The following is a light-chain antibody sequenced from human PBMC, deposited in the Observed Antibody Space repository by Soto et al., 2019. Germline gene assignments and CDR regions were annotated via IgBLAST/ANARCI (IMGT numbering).Light chain of an antibody. Sequence: QAVVTQPPSVSGAPGQRVTISCAGSSSNIGAQYDVYWYQQLPGTAPKLLIYGSTYRPSGVPDRFSGSKSGTSASLAITGLQAEDEADYYCQSYDSRLRTYVFGPGTKVTVL. CDR3: QSYDSRLRTYV. V-gene: IGLV1-40*01. CDR2: GST. CDR1: SSNIGAQYD. J-gene: IGLJ1*01.